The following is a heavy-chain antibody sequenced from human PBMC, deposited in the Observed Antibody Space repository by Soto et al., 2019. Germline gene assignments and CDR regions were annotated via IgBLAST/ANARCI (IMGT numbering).Heavy chain of an antibody. D-gene: IGHD5-12*01. CDR2: ISSSSSTI. J-gene: IGHJ1*01. Sequence: GGSLRLSCAASGFTFSSYSMNWVRQAPGKGLEWVSYISSSSSTIYYADSVKGRFTISRDNAKNSLYLQMNSLRAEDTAVYYCARVRGYSGYDEYFQHWGQGTLVTVSS. CDR1: GFTFSSYS. CDR3: ARVRGYSGYDEYFQH. V-gene: IGHV3-48*01.